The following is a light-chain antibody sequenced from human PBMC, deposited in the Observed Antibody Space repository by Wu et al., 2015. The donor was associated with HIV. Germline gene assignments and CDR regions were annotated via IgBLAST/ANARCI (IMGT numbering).Light chain of an antibody. CDR1: QNIYSTF. CDR2: GAS. J-gene: IGKJ2*01. CDR3: QQYDSFWSS. V-gene: IGKV3-20*01. Sequence: EIVLTQSPGTLSLSPGQRATLSCRASQNIYSTFLAWYQQKPGQAPRLLIYGASSRATGIPDRFSGSGSGTDFTLTISGLEPEDFATYYCQQYDSFWSSFGQGTKVDIK.